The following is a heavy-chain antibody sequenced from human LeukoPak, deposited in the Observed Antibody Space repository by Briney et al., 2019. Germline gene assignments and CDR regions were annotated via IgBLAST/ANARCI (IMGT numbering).Heavy chain of an antibody. D-gene: IGHD3-9*01. J-gene: IGHJ4*02. CDR2: FDPEDGET. Sequence: ASVKVSCKVSGYTLTELSMHWVRQAPGKGLEWMGGFDPEDGETIYAQKFQGRVTMTEDTSTDTAYMELSSLRSEDTAVYYCATDRGYDILTGFDYWGQGTLVTVSS. CDR3: ATDRGYDILTGFDY. CDR1: GYTLTELS. V-gene: IGHV1-24*01.